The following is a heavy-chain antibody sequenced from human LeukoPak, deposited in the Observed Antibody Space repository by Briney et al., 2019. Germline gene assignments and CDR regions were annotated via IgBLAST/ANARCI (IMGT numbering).Heavy chain of an antibody. D-gene: IGHD3-10*01. CDR2: IYYSGST. J-gene: IGHJ6*02. Sequence: PSETLSLTCTVSGGSISSGGYYWSWIRQHPGKGLEWIGYIYYSGSTYYNPSLKSRVTISVDTSKNQFSLKLSSVTAADTAVYYCARDPTMVRGANTYGMDVWGQGTTVTVSS. CDR1: GGSISSGGYY. V-gene: IGHV4-31*03. CDR3: ARDPTMVRGANTYGMDV.